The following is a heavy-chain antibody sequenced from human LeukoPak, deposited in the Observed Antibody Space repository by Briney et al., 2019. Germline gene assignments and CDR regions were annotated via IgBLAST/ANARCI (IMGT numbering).Heavy chain of an antibody. D-gene: IGHD1-1*01. V-gene: IGHV3-23*01. CDR2: VSGSGDNT. CDR3: ARSATLGPTAADHGY. Sequence: PGGSLRLSCAASGFRFSSYAMSWVRQAPGKGLEWVSSVSGSGDNTHHADSVKGRFTISRDNSKNTLYLQMESLRAEDTAVYYCARSATLGPTAADHGYWGQGILVTVSS. CDR1: GFRFSSYA. J-gene: IGHJ4*02.